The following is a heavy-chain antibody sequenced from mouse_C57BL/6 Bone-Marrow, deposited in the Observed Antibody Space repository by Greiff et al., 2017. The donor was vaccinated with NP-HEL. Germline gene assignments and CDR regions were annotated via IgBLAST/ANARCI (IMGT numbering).Heavy chain of an antibody. CDR1: GFTFNTYA. V-gene: IGHV10-3*01. J-gene: IGHJ4*01. Sequence: EVKLVESGGGLVQPKGSLKLSCAASGFTFNTYAMHWVRQAPGKGLEWVARIRSKSSNYATYYANSVKDRFTISSDDSQSMLYLQMNNLKTEDTAMYYCVRSSHYGGPGNAMDYWGQGTSVTVSS. CDR3: VRSSHYGGPGNAMDY. CDR2: IRSKSSNYAT. D-gene: IGHD1-1*01.